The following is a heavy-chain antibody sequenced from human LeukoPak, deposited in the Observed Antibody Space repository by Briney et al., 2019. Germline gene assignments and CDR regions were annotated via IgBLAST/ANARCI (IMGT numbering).Heavy chain of an antibody. CDR3: ARAKKRSGRSRNFYLDV. Sequence: SETLSLTCTVSDDPINSGVYYWNWIRQPAGKGLEWIGHINTSGTTTNSNPSLKSRVAITLDTSKNHSSLQLSSVTAADTAVYYCARAKKRSGRSRNFYLDVWGKGTTVTVSS. CDR2: INTSGTTT. CDR1: DDPINSGVYY. V-gene: IGHV4-61*09. J-gene: IGHJ6*03. D-gene: IGHD1-26*01.